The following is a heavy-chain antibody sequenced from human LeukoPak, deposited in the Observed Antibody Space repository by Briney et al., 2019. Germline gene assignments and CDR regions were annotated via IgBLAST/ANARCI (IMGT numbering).Heavy chain of an antibody. Sequence: GGSLRLSCEASGFTFSSYEMNWVRQAPGKGLEWVSYISDGGGSMYYADSVKGRFTISRDNAKNSLYLQMNSLRAEDTAVYYCAELGITMIGGVWGKGTTVTISS. CDR3: AELGITMIGGV. D-gene: IGHD3-10*02. CDR1: GFTFSSYE. V-gene: IGHV3-48*03. J-gene: IGHJ6*04. CDR2: ISDGGGSM.